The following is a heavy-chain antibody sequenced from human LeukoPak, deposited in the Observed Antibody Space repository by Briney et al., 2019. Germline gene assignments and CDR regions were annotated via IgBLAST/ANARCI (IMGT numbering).Heavy chain of an antibody. CDR1: GFTFSSYE. J-gene: IGHJ6*04. V-gene: IGHV3-48*03. D-gene: IGHD3-10*02. Sequence: GGSLRLSCAAPGFTFSSYEMNWVRQASGKGLEWVSYISSSGSTIYYADSVKGRFTISRDNAKNSLYLQMNSLRAEDTAVYYCAELGITMIGGVWGKGTTVTISS. CDR2: ISSSGSTI. CDR3: AELGITMIGGV.